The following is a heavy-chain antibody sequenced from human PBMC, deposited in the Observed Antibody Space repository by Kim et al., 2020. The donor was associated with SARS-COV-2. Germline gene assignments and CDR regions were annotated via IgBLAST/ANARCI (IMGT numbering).Heavy chain of an antibody. J-gene: IGHJ6*02. V-gene: IGHV1-18*01. CDR3: ARDRRYSYGSYYYYGMDA. D-gene: IGHD5-18*01. CDR2: ISAYNGNT. Sequence: ASVKVSCKASGYTFTSYGISWVRQAPGQGLEWMGWISAYNGNTNYAQKLQGRVTMTTDTSTSTAYMELRSLRSDDTAVYYCARDRRYSYGSYYYYGMDAWGQGTTVTVSS. CDR1: GYTFTSYG.